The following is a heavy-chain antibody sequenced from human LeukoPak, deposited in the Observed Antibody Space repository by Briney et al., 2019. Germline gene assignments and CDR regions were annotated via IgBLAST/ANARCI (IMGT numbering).Heavy chain of an antibody. V-gene: IGHV3-74*01. CDR2: INSDGSST. CDR1: GFTFSSYW. J-gene: IGHJ4*02. D-gene: IGHD3-10*01. Sequence: GGSLRLSCAASGFTFSSYWMHWVRQAPGKGLVWVSRINSDGSSTSYADSVKGRFTISRDNAKNTLYLQMNSLRAEDTAVYYCARVGRTYSSGSLGVYDYWGQGTLVTVSS. CDR3: ARVGRTYSSGSLGVYDY.